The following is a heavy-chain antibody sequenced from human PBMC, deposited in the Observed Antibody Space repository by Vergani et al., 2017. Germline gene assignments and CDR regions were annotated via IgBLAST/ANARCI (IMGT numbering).Heavy chain of an antibody. J-gene: IGHJ4*02. Sequence: QVQLQQWGAGLLKPSETLSLTCAVYGGSFSGYYWSWIRQPPGKGLEWIGEINHSGSTNYNPSLKSRVTISVDTSKNQCSLKLSSVTAADTAVYYCARRRDGPFDYWGQGTLVTVSS. CDR1: GGSFSGYY. CDR2: INHSGST. V-gene: IGHV4-34*01. D-gene: IGHD5-24*01. CDR3: ARRRDGPFDY.